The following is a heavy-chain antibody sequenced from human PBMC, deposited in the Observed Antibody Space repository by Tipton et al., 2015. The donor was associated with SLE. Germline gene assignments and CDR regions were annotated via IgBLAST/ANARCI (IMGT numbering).Heavy chain of an antibody. CDR1: GYSISSGYY. V-gene: IGHV4-38-2*01. Sequence: LVKPSETLSLTCDVSGYSISSGYYWGWIRQPPGKGLEWIGTIYHSGNTYYNPSLKSRVTMSMDTSRNQFSLNLNSVTAADTAVYYCVRHRYTYGYEDYWGQGTLVTVSS. CDR2: IYHSGNT. CDR3: VRHRYTYGYEDY. J-gene: IGHJ4*02. D-gene: IGHD5-18*01.